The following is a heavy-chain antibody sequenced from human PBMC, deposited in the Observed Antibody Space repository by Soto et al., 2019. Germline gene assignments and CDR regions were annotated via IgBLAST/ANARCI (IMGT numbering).Heavy chain of an antibody. D-gene: IGHD3-10*01. CDR2: IYYSGST. V-gene: IGHV4-59*01. CDR3: ARGQRAGYGESFHWGAFDI. J-gene: IGHJ3*02. Sequence: SETLSLTCTFSGVSISSYYVNWIRQPPGKGLEWIGYIYYSGSTNYNTSLKSRVTITVDTSKNQFALKLSSVTAADAAVYYFARGQRAGYGESFHWGAFDIWDQGTRVTVSS. CDR1: GVSISSYY.